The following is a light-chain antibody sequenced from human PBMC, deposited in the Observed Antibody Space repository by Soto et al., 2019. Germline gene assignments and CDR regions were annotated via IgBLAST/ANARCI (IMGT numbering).Light chain of an antibody. CDR3: SSYAGSNNFV. CDR2: EVS. J-gene: IGLJ1*01. Sequence: HSALTQPASVSGSPGQSITISCTGTSSDVGGYNYLSWYQQHPGKAPKLMIYEVSERPSGVPDRFSGSKSSNTASLTVSGLQAEDEADYYCSSYAGSNNFVFGTGTKVTVL. CDR1: SSDVGGYNY. V-gene: IGLV2-8*01.